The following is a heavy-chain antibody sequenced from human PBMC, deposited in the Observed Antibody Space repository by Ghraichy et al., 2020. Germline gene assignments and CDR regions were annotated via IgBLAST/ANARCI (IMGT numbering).Heavy chain of an antibody. V-gene: IGHV3-9*01. J-gene: IGHJ2*01. CDR3: AKDMITMIVGPSFDL. Sequence: GGSLRLSCAASGFTFDDYAMHWVRQAPGKGLEWVSGISWNSGSIGYADSVKGRFTISRDNAKNSLYLQMNSLRAEDTALYYCAKDMITMIVGPSFDLWGR. CDR2: ISWNSGSI. D-gene: IGHD3-22*01. CDR1: GFTFDDYA.